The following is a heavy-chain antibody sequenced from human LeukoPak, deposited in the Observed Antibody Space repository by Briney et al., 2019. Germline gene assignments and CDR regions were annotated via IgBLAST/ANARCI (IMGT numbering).Heavy chain of an antibody. CDR3: AKERNQRYGAFDY. Sequence: PGGTLRLSCAASGFTFSNYGLSWVRQAPGKGLEWVSAISGSGGSTYYADSVKGRFTISRDNSKNTLYLQMNSLRAEDTAVYYCAKERNQRYGAFDYWGQGTLVTVSS. V-gene: IGHV3-23*01. CDR1: GFTFSNYG. D-gene: IGHD4-17*01. CDR2: ISGSGGST. J-gene: IGHJ4*02.